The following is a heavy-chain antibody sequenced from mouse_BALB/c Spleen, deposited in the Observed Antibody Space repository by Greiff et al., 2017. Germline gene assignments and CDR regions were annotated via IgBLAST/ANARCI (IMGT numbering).Heavy chain of an antibody. D-gene: IGHD2-3*01. V-gene: IGHV14-1*02. CDR1: GFNIKDYY. CDR3: ARIYDGYCVYFDV. Sequence: VQLQQSGAELVRPGALVKLSCKASGFNIKDYYMHWVKQRPEQGLEWIGWIDPENGNTIYDPKFQGKASITADTSSNTAYLQLSSLTSEDTAVYYCARIYDGYCVYFDVWGAGTTVTVSS. CDR2: IDPENGNT. J-gene: IGHJ1*01.